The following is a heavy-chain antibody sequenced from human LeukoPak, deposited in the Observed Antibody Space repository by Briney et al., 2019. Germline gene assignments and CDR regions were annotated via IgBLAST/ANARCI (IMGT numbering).Heavy chain of an antibody. CDR1: GYSFTSYW. J-gene: IGHJ6*03. Sequence: GESLKISCKGSGYSFTSYWIGWVRQMPGKGLEWMGIFYPGDSDTRYSPSFQGQVTISADKSISTAYLQWSSLKASDTAMYYCARHANYDFSGREPRYYMDVWGKGTTVTVSS. V-gene: IGHV5-51*01. CDR3: ARHANYDFSGREPRYYMDV. CDR2: FYPGDSDT. D-gene: IGHD3-3*01.